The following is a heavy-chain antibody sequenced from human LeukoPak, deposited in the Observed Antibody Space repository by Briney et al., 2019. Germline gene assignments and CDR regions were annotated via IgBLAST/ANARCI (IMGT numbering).Heavy chain of an antibody. CDR1: GFTFSSYA. D-gene: IGHD2-15*01. CDR3: AKRPYCSGAVCYHIDY. V-gene: IGHV3-23*01. Sequence: GGSLRLSCAASGFTFSSYAMSWVRQAPGKGMEWVSTISGSGSSTYYADSVKGRFTISRNNSKNTVYLQMNSLRAEDTAVYYCAKRPYCSGAVCYHIDYWGQGTLVTVSS. J-gene: IGHJ4*02. CDR2: ISGSGSST.